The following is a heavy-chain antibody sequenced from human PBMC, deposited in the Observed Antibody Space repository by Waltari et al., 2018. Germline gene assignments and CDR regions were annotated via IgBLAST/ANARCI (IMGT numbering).Heavy chain of an antibody. CDR3: ARSGYYDSSGYYWWFDP. Sequence: QLQLQESGPGLVKPSETLSLTCTVSGGSISSSNYYWGWIRQPPGKGLEWIGSIYYSGSTDYNPSLKSRVTISVDTSKNQFYLKLNSVTAADTAVYYCARSGYYDSSGYYWWFDPWGQGTLVTVSS. J-gene: IGHJ5*02. V-gene: IGHV4-39*01. CDR2: IYYSGST. D-gene: IGHD3-22*01. CDR1: GGSISSSNYY.